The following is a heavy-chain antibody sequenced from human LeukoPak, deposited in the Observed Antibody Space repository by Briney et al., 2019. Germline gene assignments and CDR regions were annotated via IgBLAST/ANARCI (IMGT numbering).Heavy chain of an antibody. V-gene: IGHV4-30-4*07. Sequence: SETLSLTCAVSGGSISSGGYSWSWIRQPPGKGLEWIGYIYYSGSTYYNPSLKGRVTISVDTSKNQFSLKLSSVTAADTAVYYCARGVDFWSGYNMHYMDVWGKGTTVTVSS. CDR3: ARGVDFWSGYNMHYMDV. J-gene: IGHJ6*03. D-gene: IGHD3-3*01. CDR1: GGSISSGGYS. CDR2: IYYSGST.